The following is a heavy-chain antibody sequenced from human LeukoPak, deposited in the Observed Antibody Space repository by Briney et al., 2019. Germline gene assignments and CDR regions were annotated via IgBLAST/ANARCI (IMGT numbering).Heavy chain of an antibody. Sequence: GASVKVSCKASGYTFTGYYMHWVRQAPGQGLEGMGWINPNSGGTNYAQKFQGRVTMTRDTSISTAYMELSRLRSDDTAVYYCARDWGSSPRSQYYFDYWGQGTLVTVSS. CDR3: ARDWGSSPRSQYYFDY. CDR1: GYTFTGYY. V-gene: IGHV1-2*02. D-gene: IGHD6-6*01. J-gene: IGHJ4*02. CDR2: INPNSGGT.